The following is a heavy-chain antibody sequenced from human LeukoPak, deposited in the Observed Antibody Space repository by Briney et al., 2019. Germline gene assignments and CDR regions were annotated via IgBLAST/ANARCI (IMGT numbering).Heavy chain of an antibody. D-gene: IGHD3-22*01. CDR2: KSYDGSNK. V-gene: IGHV3-30-3*01. CDR1: GFTSSSYA. Sequence: GRSLRLSCAASGFTSSSYAMHWVRQAPGKRLEWVAVKSYDGSNKYYADSVKGRFTISRDNSKNTLHLQMNSLRAEDTAVYYCARDLITMIVVVMGPNGMDVWGQGTTVTVSS. CDR3: ARDLITMIVVVMGPNGMDV. J-gene: IGHJ6*02.